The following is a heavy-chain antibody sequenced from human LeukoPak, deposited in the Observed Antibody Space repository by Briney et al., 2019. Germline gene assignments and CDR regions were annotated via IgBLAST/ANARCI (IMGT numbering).Heavy chain of an antibody. D-gene: IGHD3-16*01. Sequence: AGGSLRLSCAASGFTFSSYAMHWVRQAPGKGLEWVAVISYDGSDKYYADSVKGRFTISRDNSKNTLYLQMNSLRAEDTAVYYCARVHRLGAFDIWGQGTMVTVSS. CDR2: ISYDGSDK. CDR3: ARVHRLGAFDI. V-gene: IGHV3-30-3*01. CDR1: GFTFSSYA. J-gene: IGHJ3*02.